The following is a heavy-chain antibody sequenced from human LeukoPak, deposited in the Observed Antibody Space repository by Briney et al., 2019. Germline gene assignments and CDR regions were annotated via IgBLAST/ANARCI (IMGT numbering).Heavy chain of an antibody. J-gene: IGHJ4*02. D-gene: IGHD4-23*01. CDR1: GGSISRYY. CDR2: IYHSGST. CDR3: ARDPHYYGGNSVGFAY. V-gene: IGHV4-38-2*02. Sequence: SETLSLTCTVSGGSISRYYWGWIRQPPGKGLEWIGSIYHSGSTYYNPSLKSRVTISVDTSKNQFSLKLSSVTAADTAVYYCARDPHYYGGNSVGFAYWGQGTLVTVSS.